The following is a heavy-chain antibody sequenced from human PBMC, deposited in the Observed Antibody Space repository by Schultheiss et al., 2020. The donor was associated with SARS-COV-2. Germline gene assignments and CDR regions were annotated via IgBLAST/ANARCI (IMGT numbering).Heavy chain of an antibody. V-gene: IGHV3-48*02. J-gene: IGHJ5*02. Sequence: GGSLRLSCAASGFTFSSYSMNWVRQAPGKGLEWVSSIGGRTGNTYYADSVKGRFTISRDNAMNSLHLQLNSLRDEDTAVYFCARGLASGTYSSWGQGTLVTVSS. CDR1: GFTFSSYS. CDR3: ARGLASGTYSS. CDR2: IGGRTGNT. D-gene: IGHD2-21*01.